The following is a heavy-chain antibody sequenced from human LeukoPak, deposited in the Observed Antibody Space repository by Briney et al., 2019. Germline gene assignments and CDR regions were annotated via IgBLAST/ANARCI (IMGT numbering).Heavy chain of an antibody. CDR3: ARIAAAGNFFDY. V-gene: IGHV3-9*01. Sequence: GGSLRLSCAASGFTFDDYAMHWVRQAPGKGLEWVSGISWNGGSIGYADSVKGRFTISRDNAKNPLYLQMDSLRAEDTALYYCARIAAAGNFFDYWGQGTLVTVSS. CDR2: ISWNGGSI. CDR1: GFTFDDYA. D-gene: IGHD6-13*01. J-gene: IGHJ4*02.